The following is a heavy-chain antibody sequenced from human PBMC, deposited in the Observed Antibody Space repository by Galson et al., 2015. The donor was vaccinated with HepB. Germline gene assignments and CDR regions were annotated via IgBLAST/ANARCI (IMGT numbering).Heavy chain of an antibody. CDR3: ARAQTLLFRVSGWFDP. CDR2: INHSGST. V-gene: IGHV4-34*01. CDR1: GGSFSGYY. J-gene: IGHJ5*02. D-gene: IGHD2-15*01. Sequence: SETLSLTCAVYGGSFSGYYWSWIRQPPGKGLEWIGEINHSGSTNYNPSLKSRVTISVDTSKNQFSLKLSSVTAADTAVYYCARAQTLLFRVSGWFDPWGQGTLVTVSS.